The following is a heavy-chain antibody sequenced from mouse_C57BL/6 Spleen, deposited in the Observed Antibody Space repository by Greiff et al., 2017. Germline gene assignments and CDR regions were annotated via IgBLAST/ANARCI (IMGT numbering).Heavy chain of an antibody. CDR1: GYTFTSYG. J-gene: IGHJ3*01. Sequence: QVQLTESGAELARPGASVKLSCKASGYTFTSYGISWVKQRTGQGLEWIGEIYPRSGNTYYNEKFKGKATLTADKSSSTAYMELRSLTSEDSAVYFCAREGAYWGQGTLVTVSA. CDR3: AREGAY. CDR2: IYPRSGNT. V-gene: IGHV1-81*01.